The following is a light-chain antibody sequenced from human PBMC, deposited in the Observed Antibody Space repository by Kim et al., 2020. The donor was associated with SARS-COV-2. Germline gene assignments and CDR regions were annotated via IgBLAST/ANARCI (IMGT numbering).Light chain of an antibody. CDR3: SSYTSSSTLRV. V-gene: IGLV2-14*01. CDR1: SSDVGGYNY. CDR2: DVS. J-gene: IGLJ3*02. Sequence: QSALTQPASVSGSPGQSITISCTGTSSDVGGYNYVSWYQQHPGKAPKLMIYDVSKRPSGVSNRFSGSKSGNTASLTISGLQAEDEADYYCSSYTSSSTLRVFGGWTQLTVL.